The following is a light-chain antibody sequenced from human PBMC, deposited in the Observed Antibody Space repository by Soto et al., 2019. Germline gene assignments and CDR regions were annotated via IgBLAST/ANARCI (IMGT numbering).Light chain of an antibody. CDR1: RYIRSD. Sequence: GEIVTITCRASRYIRSDLSWYQQRQGQAPKVLIYTASSLQSGVPSRFSGSGSGTDFTLTISSLQPEDCATYYCLQDYNYPWTFGQGTKVDIK. CDR3: LQDYNYPWT. V-gene: IGKV1-6*01. CDR2: TAS. J-gene: IGKJ1*01.